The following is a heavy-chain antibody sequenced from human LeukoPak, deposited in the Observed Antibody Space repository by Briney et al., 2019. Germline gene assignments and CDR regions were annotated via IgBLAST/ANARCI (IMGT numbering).Heavy chain of an antibody. CDR3: AREGCSSTSCYPDY. J-gene: IGHJ4*02. CDR2: ISSSSSYI. CDR1: GFTFSSYS. Sequence: GGSLRLSCAASGFTFSSYSMNWVRQAPGKGLEWVSSISSSSSYIYYADSVKGRFNISRDNDKNSLYLQMNSLRAEDTAVYYCAREGCSSTSCYPDYWGQGTLVTVSS. D-gene: IGHD2-2*01. V-gene: IGHV3-21*01.